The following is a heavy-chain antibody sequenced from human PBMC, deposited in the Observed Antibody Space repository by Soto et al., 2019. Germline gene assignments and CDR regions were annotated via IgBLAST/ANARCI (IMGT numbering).Heavy chain of an antibody. CDR3: ARERAIVVVPAADYFYYGMDV. V-gene: IGHV1-8*01. Sequence: QVQLVQSGAELKKPGASVKVSCKASGYTFTSYDINWVRQATGQGLEWMGWMNPNSGNTVYAQKFQGRVTMTRNTSISPAYMEVSSLRSEDTAVYYCARERAIVVVPAADYFYYGMDVWGQGTTVTVSS. J-gene: IGHJ6*02. CDR2: MNPNSGNT. D-gene: IGHD2-2*01. CDR1: GYTFTSYD.